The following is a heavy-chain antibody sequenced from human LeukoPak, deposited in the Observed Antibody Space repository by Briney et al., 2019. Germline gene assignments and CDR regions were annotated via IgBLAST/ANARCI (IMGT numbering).Heavy chain of an antibody. CDR2: ISPHNGDT. J-gene: IGHJ4*02. CDR1: GYTLTSYG. D-gene: IGHD1-26*01. Sequence: GASVKVSCKASGYTLTSYGLSWVRQAPGQGLEWMGWISPHNGDTHSAQKYQGRATVTIDTTTSTVYMELRSLRSDDTAVYYCARAFGTYSLRNDYWGQGTLVTVSS. V-gene: IGHV1-18*01. CDR3: ARAFGTYSLRNDY.